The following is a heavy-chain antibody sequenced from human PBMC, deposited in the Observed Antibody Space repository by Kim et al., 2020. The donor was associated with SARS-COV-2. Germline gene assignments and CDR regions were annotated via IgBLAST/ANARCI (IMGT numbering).Heavy chain of an antibody. J-gene: IGHJ4*02. V-gene: IGHV4-59*08. Sequence: PSLTRRVTISVDTSKNQFSLQLSSVTAADTAVYYCARQGTMVRGTFDYWGQGTLVTVSS. D-gene: IGHD3-10*01. CDR3: ARQGTMVRGTFDY.